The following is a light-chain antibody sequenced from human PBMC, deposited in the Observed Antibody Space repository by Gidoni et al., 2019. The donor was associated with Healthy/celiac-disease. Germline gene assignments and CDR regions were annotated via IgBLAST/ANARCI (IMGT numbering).Light chain of an antibody. V-gene: IGKV1-5*03. J-gene: IGKJ1*01. Sequence: DIQMTQSPSTLSASVGDRVTITCRASQSISSWLAWYQQKPGKAPKLLIYKASSLESGVPSRFSGSGSGTEFTLTISSLQPDDFATYYCQQYGGTFXXXTKVEIK. CDR3: QQYGGT. CDR1: QSISSW. CDR2: KAS.